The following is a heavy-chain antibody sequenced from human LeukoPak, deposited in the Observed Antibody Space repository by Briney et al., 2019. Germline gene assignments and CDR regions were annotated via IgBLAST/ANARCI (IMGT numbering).Heavy chain of an antibody. Sequence: GGSLRLSCAASGFTFSSYEMNWVRQAPGKGLEWVSYISSSGSTIYYAYSVKGRFTISRDNAKNSLYLQMNSLRAEDTAVYYCARIRRGYSYGYDVDYWGQGTLVTVSS. V-gene: IGHV3-48*03. CDR3: ARIRRGYSYGYDVDY. D-gene: IGHD5-18*01. CDR1: GFTFSSYE. CDR2: ISSSGSTI. J-gene: IGHJ4*02.